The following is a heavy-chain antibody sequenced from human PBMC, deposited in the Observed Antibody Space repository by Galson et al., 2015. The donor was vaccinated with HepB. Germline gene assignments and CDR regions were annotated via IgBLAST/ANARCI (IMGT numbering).Heavy chain of an antibody. Sequence: SLRLSCAASTFIFSTYSMNWVRQAPGKGLEWVSSISINTNYKYYADSVKGRFTISRDNAKNSLYLQMNNLTVEDTAVYYCARDRPPGIAAAGSFQHWGQGTLVTVSS. V-gene: IGHV3-21*01. CDR2: ISINTNYK. J-gene: IGHJ1*01. D-gene: IGHD6-13*01. CDR3: ARDRPPGIAAAGSFQH. CDR1: TFIFSTYS.